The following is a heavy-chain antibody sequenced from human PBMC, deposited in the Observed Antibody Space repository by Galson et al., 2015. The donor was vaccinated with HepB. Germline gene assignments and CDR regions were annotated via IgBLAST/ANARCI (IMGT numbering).Heavy chain of an antibody. CDR2: ISSSGSTI. V-gene: IGHV3-11*01. CDR1: GFTFSDYY. D-gene: IGHD4-23*01. J-gene: IGHJ3*02. Sequence: SLRLSCAASGFTFSDYYMSWIRQAPGKGLEWVSYISSSGSTIYYADSVKGRFTISRDNAKNSLYLQMNSLRAEDTAVYYCAREKHDHGGNRLSDAFDIWGQGTMVTVSS. CDR3: AREKHDHGGNRLSDAFDI.